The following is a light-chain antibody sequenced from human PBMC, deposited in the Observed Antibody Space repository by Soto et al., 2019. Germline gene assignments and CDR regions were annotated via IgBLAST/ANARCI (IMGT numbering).Light chain of an antibody. CDR3: QQYGDSIFT. CDR1: QRVSSSY. J-gene: IGKJ3*01. V-gene: IGKV3-20*01. CDR2: GAS. Sequence: ELVLTQSPGTLSLSPGERATLSCRASQRVSSSYLAWYQQKPGQAPSLLIYGASSRATGIPDRFSGSGSGTEFTLTISRLEPEDFAVYYCQQYGDSIFTFGPGTKVDIK.